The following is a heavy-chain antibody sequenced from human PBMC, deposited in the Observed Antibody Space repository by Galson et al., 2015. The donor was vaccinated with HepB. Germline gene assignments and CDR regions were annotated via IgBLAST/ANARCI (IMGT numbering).Heavy chain of an antibody. CDR2: IYYIGIT. J-gene: IGHJ4*02. CDR1: GGSVSSIGYY. Sequence: TLSLTCTVSGGSVSSIGYYWSWIRQRPGRGLEWIGYIYYIGITYYHPSLKSRVSISSDTSKNQVSLNLTSVTATDTAVYYCVRVREVKPGPLIFDYWGQGTPVTVSS. D-gene: IGHD2-8*02. CDR3: VRVREVKPGPLIFDY. V-gene: IGHV4-31*03.